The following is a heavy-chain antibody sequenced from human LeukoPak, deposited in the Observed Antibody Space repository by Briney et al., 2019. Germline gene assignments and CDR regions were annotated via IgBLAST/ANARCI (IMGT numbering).Heavy chain of an antibody. CDR3: ARDLSGENWFDP. Sequence: PSETLSLTCTVSGGSISSYYWSWIRHPPGKGLEWIGYIYYSGSTNYNPSLKSRVTISVDTSKNQFSLKLSSVTAADTAVYYCARDLSGENWFDPWGQGTLVTVSS. V-gene: IGHV4-59*01. D-gene: IGHD3-3*01. CDR2: IYYSGST. CDR1: GGSISSYY. J-gene: IGHJ5*02.